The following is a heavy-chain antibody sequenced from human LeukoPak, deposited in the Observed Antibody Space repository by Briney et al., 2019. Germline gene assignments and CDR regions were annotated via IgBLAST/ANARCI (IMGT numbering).Heavy chain of an antibody. CDR2: INHSGST. V-gene: IGHV4-34*01. CDR1: GGSFSGYY. CDR3: ARASYYYYYMDV. J-gene: IGHJ6*03. Sequence: SETLSLTWAVYGGSFSGYYWSWIRQPPGKGLEWIGEINHSGSTNYNPSLKSRVTISVGTSKNQFSLTLSSVTAADTAVYYCARASYYYYYMDVWGKGTTVTVSS.